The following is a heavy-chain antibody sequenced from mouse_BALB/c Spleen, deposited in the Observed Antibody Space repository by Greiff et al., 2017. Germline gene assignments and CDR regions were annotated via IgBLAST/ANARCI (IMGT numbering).Heavy chain of an antibody. CDR1: GYSITSDYA. CDR3: ARIYYGNYVYFDY. J-gene: IGHJ2*01. V-gene: IGHV3-2*02. Sequence: EVQLKESGPGLVKPSQSLSLTCTVTGYSITSDYAWNWIRQFPGNKLEWMGYISYSGSTSYNPSLKSRISITRDTSKNQFFLQLNSVTTEDTATYYCARIYYGNYVYFDYWGQGTTLTVSS. D-gene: IGHD2-1*01. CDR2: ISYSGST.